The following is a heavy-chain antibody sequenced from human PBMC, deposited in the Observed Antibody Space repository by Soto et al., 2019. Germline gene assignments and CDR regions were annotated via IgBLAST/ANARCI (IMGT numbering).Heavy chain of an antibody. CDR2: ISWDSGIR. CDR3: TKDCHNYWSGYYAH. D-gene: IGHD3-3*01. J-gene: IGHJ4*02. CDR1: GFTFNDHA. Sequence: GGSLRLSCAASGFTFNDHAMHWVRQAPGKGLEWVSSISWDSGIREYADSVKGRFTISRDNAKNSLYLEMDSLRADDTALYYCTKDCHNYWSGYYAHWGQGTPVTVSS. V-gene: IGHV3-9*01.